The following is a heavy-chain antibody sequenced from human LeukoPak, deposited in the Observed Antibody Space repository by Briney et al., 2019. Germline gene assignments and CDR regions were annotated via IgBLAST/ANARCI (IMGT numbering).Heavy chain of an antibody. CDR3: ARVWPYYDFWSGSHHHYYYYGMDV. J-gene: IGHJ6*02. CDR2: MNPNSGNT. CDR1: GYTFTSYD. D-gene: IGHD3-3*01. V-gene: IGHV1-8*01. Sequence: ASVKVSCKASGYTFTSYDINWVRQATGQGLEWMGWMNPNSGNTGYAQKFQGRVTMTRNTSISTAYMELSSLRSEDTAVYYCARVWPYYDFWSGSHHHYYYYGMDVWGQGTTVTVSS.